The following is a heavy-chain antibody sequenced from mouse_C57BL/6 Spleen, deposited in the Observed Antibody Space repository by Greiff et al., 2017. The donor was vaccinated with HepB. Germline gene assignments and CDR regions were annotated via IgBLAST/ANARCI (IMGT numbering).Heavy chain of an antibody. Sequence: VQLKESGPELVKPGASVKISCKASGYSFTGYYMNWVKQSPEKSLEWIGEINPSTGGTTYNQKFKAKATLTVDKSSSTAYMQLKSLTSEDSAVYYCARDGYYGSSYDWYFDVWGTGTTVTVSS. CDR2: INPSTGGT. CDR1: GYSFTGYY. V-gene: IGHV1-42*01. CDR3: ARDGYYGSSYDWYFDV. J-gene: IGHJ1*03. D-gene: IGHD1-1*01.